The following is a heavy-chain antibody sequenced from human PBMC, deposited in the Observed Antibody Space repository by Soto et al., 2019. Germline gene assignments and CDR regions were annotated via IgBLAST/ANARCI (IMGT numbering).Heavy chain of an antibody. V-gene: IGHV3-23*01. D-gene: IGHD6-19*01. Sequence: GGSLRLSCTPSGFTFGNFAMSWVRQAPGKGLEWVSSISAGGATTYYADSVKGRVTMPRDNSKNTLSLQMISLRAEDSAVYYCAKDRGGTGWPFDHWGQGTLVTVSS. J-gene: IGHJ4*02. CDR3: AKDRGGTGWPFDH. CDR2: ISAGGATT. CDR1: GFTFGNFA.